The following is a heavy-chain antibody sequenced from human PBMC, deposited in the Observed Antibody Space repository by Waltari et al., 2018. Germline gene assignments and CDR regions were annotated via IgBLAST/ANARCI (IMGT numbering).Heavy chain of an antibody. V-gene: IGHV5-10-1*03. CDR2: IDPSDSYS. CDR1: GYSFNDYW. Sequence: EVQLVQSGAEVKKSGESLTISCQASGYSFNDYWITWVRQKPGKGLEWMGRIDPSDSYSSYSPSFQGHVTFSADKSINTAYLQGSSVKASDTATYYCARRLSAVNENFDYWGPGTMVTVSS. D-gene: IGHD3-9*01. CDR3: ARRLSAVNENFDY. J-gene: IGHJ3*01.